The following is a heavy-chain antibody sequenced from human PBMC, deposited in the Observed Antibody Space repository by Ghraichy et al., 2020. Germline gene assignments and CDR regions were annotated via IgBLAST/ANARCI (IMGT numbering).Heavy chain of an antibody. CDR3: ARDLVAAGTLRAYGMDV. D-gene: IGHD6-13*01. CDR2: ISSSSSYI. Sequence: LSLTCAASGFTFSSYSMNWVRQAPGKGLEWVSSISSSSSYIYYADSVKDRFTISRDNAKNSLYLQMNSLRAEDTAVYYCARDLVAAGTLRAYGMDVWGQGTTVTVSS. V-gene: IGHV3-21*01. J-gene: IGHJ6*02. CDR1: GFTFSSYS.